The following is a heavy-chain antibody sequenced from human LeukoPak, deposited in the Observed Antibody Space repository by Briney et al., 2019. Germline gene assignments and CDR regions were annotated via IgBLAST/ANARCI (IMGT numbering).Heavy chain of an antibody. Sequence: SETLSLTCTVSGGSISSYYWSWIRQSPGKGLEWIGHISHSGSTKYSSSLKSRAIISSDTSKNQFSLKLNSVTAADTALYYCARLRDDDYGGYFDYWGQGTLVTASS. CDR3: ARLRDDDYGGYFDY. CDR2: ISHSGST. J-gene: IGHJ4*02. V-gene: IGHV4-59*08. CDR1: GGSISSYY. D-gene: IGHD4-23*01.